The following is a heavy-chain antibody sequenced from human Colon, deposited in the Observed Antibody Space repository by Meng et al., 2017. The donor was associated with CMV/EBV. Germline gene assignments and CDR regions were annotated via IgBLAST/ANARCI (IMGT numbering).Heavy chain of an antibody. Sequence: LSCAGVGFTFSSYAMNWVRQAPGKGLEWVSFISYDGNKQRYAESVTGRFTISRDNYRNTVSLQMHSLRGDDTALYYCVRDKGTGAFDSWGQGALVTVSS. D-gene: IGHD3/OR15-3a*01. V-gene: IGHV3-30*04. CDR1: GFTFSSYA. CDR2: ISYDGNKQ. J-gene: IGHJ4*02. CDR3: VRDKGTGAFDS.